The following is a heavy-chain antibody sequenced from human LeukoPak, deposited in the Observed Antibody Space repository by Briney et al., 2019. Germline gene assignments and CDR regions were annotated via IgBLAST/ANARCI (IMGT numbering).Heavy chain of an antibody. J-gene: IGHJ4*02. CDR1: GYTFTSYY. CDR2: INPSGGST. V-gene: IGHV1-46*01. D-gene: IGHD1-26*01. Sequence: ASVKVSCKASGYTFTSYYMHWVRQAPGQGLEWMGIINPSGGSTSYAQKFQGRVTMTRDTSTSTVYMELSSLRSEDTAVYYCARDRGNSGSPSYLDYWGQGTLVTVSS. CDR3: ARDRGNSGSPSYLDY.